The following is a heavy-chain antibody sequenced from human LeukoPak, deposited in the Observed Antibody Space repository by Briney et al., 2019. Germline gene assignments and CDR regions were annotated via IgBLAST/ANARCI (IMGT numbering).Heavy chain of an antibody. CDR3: ARSFFGTINDAFDI. J-gene: IGHJ3*02. CDR2: INPNSGGT. CDR1: GYTFTDYY. V-gene: IGHV1-2*04. Sequence: ASVKVSCKASGYTFTDYYMHWVRQAPGQGLEWMGWINPNSGGTNYAQKFQGWVTMTRDTSISTAYMELSRLRSDDTAVYYCARSFFGTINDAFDIWGQGTMVTVSS. D-gene: IGHD3-3*01.